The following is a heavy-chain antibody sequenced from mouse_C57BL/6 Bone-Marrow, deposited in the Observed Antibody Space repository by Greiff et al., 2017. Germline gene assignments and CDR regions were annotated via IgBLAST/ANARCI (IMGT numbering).Heavy chain of an antibody. CDR3: ARPALSSSSYWYFDV. CDR2: ISNGGGST. J-gene: IGHJ1*03. V-gene: IGHV5-12*01. D-gene: IGHD1-1*01. Sequence: EVKVVESGGGLVQPGGSLKLSCAASGFTFSDYYMYWVRQTPEKRLEWVAYISNGGGSTYYPDTVKGRFTISRDNAKNTLYLQMSRLKSEDTAMYYCARPALSSSSYWYFDVWGTGTTVTVSS. CDR1: GFTFSDYY.